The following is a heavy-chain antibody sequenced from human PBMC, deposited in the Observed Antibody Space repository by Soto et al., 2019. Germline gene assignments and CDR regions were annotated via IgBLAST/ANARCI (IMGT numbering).Heavy chain of an antibody. V-gene: IGHV1-3*01. J-gene: IGHJ4*02. D-gene: IGHD5-12*01. CDR3: APLFHGGYDRGYFDF. CDR1: GYSFSNYA. CDR2: INAGNGDT. Sequence: QVQLVQSGAGVKKPGASVKLSCQTSGYSFSNYAIHWVRQAPGQRLEWMGWINAGNGDTQYSPKLQDRVTITRDTSTSSAYLDLSSLRSEDTAVSSCAPLFHGGYDRGYFDFWGPGTLVTASS.